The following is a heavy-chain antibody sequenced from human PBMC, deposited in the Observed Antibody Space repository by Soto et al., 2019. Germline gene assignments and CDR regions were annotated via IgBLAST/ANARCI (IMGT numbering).Heavy chain of an antibody. V-gene: IGHV3-64*01. J-gene: IGHJ1*01. Sequence: QPGGSLRLSCVVSGFTFSTSAMNWVRQAPGKGLEYVSTISTNGISTYYAKSVKGRFTISGDNSRNTLYLQMNSLRADDTAVYYCARDFVHGDHPEYFQHWGQGTLVTVSS. CDR2: ISTNGIST. CDR3: ARDFVHGDHPEYFQH. D-gene: IGHD4-17*01. CDR1: GFTFSTSA.